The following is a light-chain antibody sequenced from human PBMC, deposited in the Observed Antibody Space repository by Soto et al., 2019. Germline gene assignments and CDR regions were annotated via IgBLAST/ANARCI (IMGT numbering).Light chain of an antibody. CDR2: DTS. CDR3: QQYNTWRSIT. CDR1: QSVSNK. J-gene: IGKJ5*01. V-gene: IGKV3-15*01. Sequence: EIVMTQSPATLSVSPGERATLSCRASQSVSNKLAWYQHKPGQDPRVLIYDTSTRAAGIPARFSGSGSGTDFTLPISSLQSEDFAVYYCQQYNTWRSITCGQGTRLESK.